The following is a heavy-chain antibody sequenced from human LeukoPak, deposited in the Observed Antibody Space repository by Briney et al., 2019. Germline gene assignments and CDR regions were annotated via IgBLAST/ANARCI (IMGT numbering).Heavy chain of an antibody. V-gene: IGHV3-23*01. CDR1: GFTLSSYE. CDR3: AKDLFFGDYPYWYFDL. D-gene: IGHD4-17*01. CDR2: ISGRGGST. J-gene: IGHJ2*01. Sequence: GGSLRLSCTVSGFTLSSYEMSWIRQAPGKGLEWVSGISGRGGSTYYADSVKGRFTISRDNSKNTLYLQMNSLRAEDTAVYYCAKDLFFGDYPYWYFDLWGRGTLVTVSS.